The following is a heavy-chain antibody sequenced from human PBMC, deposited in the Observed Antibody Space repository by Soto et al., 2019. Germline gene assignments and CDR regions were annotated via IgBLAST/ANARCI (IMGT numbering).Heavy chain of an antibody. CDR1: GGSVNSGNYY. J-gene: IGHJ3*02. Sequence: QVQLQQWGAGLLKPSETLSLTCAVFGGSVNSGNYYWSWIRQPPGKGLEWIGEMSHSGGTHFNQSLESRVTISVDTSKNQFSQKMSSVTAADTALYYCARVERGTATTVVDAFDIWGPGTMVTVSS. CDR3: ARVERGTATTVVDAFDI. CDR2: MSHSGGT. V-gene: IGHV4-34*01. D-gene: IGHD1-1*01.